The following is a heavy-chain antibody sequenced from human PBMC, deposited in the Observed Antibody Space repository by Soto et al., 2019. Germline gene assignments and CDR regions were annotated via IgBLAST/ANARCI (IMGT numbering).Heavy chain of an antibody. D-gene: IGHD5-12*01. CDR3: AKDFSRRGYSAFDS. J-gene: IGHJ4*02. V-gene: IGHV3-30*18. CDR2: ISYEGSKK. CDR1: GFTFSTYG. Sequence: SLRLSCAASGFTFSTYGMHWVRQAPGQGLEWVAVISYEGSKKYYADSVKGRFTISRDNSKGTLYLQMSSLRTEDTAVYYCAKDFSRRGYSAFDSWGQGTLVTVSS.